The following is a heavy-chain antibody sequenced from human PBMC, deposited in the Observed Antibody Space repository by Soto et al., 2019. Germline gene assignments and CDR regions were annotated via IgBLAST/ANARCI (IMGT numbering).Heavy chain of an antibody. CDR2: SSYTGKT. CDR1: SVSSNSVGCY. Sequence: QVQLQESGPGLVKASQTLSLNCTVSSVSSNSVGCYWSWIRRHQGKALESIGYSSYTGKTYNNPLVDRPGSVSIGTPHTPFSPKSTSVSAADPAVYDCAGIRRPPGLAARIWGQGTLVIVSS. CDR3: AGIRRPPGLAARI. V-gene: IGHV4-31*01. D-gene: IGHD6-6*01. J-gene: IGHJ4*02.